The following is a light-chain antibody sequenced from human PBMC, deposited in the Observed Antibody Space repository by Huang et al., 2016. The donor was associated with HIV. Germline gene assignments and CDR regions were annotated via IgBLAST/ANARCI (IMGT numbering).Light chain of an antibody. J-gene: IGKJ2*01. CDR3: QQYNKWLYS. V-gene: IGKV3-15*01. Sequence: EIVMTQSPATLSVSPGERATLSCRASQTLSRNLAWYQQKPCQAPRLLIYGVSTRATGIPAMFSGSGSGTEFTLTISSLQSEDFAVYYCQQYNKWLYSFGQGTKLEIK. CDR2: GVS. CDR1: QTLSRN.